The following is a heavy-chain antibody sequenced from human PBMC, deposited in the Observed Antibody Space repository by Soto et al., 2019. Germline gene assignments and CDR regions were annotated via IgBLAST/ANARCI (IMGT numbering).Heavy chain of an antibody. CDR2: ISSSSSYI. J-gene: IGHJ4*02. D-gene: IGHD2-15*01. CDR3: ARDPLESLGYCSGGSCYFRLNDY. Sequence: GGSLRLSCAASGFTFSSYSMNWVRQAPGKGLEWVSSISSSSSYIYYADSVKGRFTISRDNAKNSLYLQMNSLRAEDTAVYYCARDPLESLGYCSGGSCYFRLNDYWGQGTLVTVSS. V-gene: IGHV3-21*01. CDR1: GFTFSSYS.